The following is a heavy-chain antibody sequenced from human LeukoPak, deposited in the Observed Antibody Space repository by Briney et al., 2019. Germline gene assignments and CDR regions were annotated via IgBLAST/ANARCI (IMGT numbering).Heavy chain of an antibody. J-gene: IGHJ6*03. CDR3: AREGREFDSTGSRYFYYYMDV. V-gene: IGHV4-59*01. D-gene: IGHD1-14*01. CDR2: IYYSGST. CDR1: GGSISSYY. Sequence: PSETLSLTCTVSGGSISSYYWSWIRQPPGKGLEWIGYIYYSGSTNYNPSLKSRVTISVDTSKNQFSLKLSSVTAADTAVYYCAREGREFDSTGSRYFYYYMDVWGKGTTVTVSS.